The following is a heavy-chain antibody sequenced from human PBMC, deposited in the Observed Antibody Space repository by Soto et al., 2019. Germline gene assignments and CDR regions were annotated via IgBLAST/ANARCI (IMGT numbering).Heavy chain of an antibody. J-gene: IGHJ4*02. V-gene: IGHV2-5*02. CDR2: SYWDDDK. Sequence: QITLKESGHTLGKPTQPLTLTCTVSGFSLNTYGVGVGWIRQPPGKALEWLALSYWDDDKRYSPSLKSRLTITKDTSKNQVVLTRTNMDPVDTVTYYCARALGSWGAYYFDYWGQGTLVTVSS. CDR1: GFSLNTYGVG. D-gene: IGHD3-16*01. CDR3: ARALGSWGAYYFDY.